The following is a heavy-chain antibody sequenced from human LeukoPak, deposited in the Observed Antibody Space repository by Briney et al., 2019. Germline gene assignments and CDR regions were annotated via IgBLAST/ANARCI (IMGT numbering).Heavy chain of an antibody. D-gene: IGHD4/OR15-4a*01. V-gene: IGHV4-4*07. CDR2: MHISGRS. CDR3: ARDLVLLGLSGFHP. CDR1: GDSMSSHY. Sequence: KSSETLSLTCTVSGDSMSSHYLSWLRHPAGKGLEWLGRMHISGRSNINPSLKRRLTMSVGTSKNHFSLKLVSVATAGKAVIYWARDLVLLGLSGFHPWGEGALVTVSS. J-gene: IGHJ5*02.